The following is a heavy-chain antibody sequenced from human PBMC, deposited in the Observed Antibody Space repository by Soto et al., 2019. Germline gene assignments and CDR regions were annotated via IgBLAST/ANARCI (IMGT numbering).Heavy chain of an antibody. CDR2: IYYSGNT. D-gene: IGHD4-17*01. CDR1: GGSISSGVYY. Sequence: QVQLQESGPGLVKPSQTLSLTCTVSGGSISSGVYYWNWIRQHPGKGLEWIGYIYYSGNTHCNPSLKSPFTLSVDTSKNQFSLRLTSLTAADTAVYDCALMYYGERFFDLWGRGTLVTVSS. CDR3: ALMYYGERFFDL. J-gene: IGHJ2*01. V-gene: IGHV4-31*01.